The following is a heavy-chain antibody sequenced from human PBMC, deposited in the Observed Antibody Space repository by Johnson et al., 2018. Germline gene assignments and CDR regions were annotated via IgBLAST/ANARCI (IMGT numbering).Heavy chain of an antibody. Sequence: QVQLVESGGGVVQPGRSLRLSCAASGFTFSSYGMHWVRQAPGKGLEWVAVISYDGSNKYYADSVKGRFTISRDNSKNTLFLQMNSLRAEDTAVYYCAGVSRPYCSGGGCSPGSFDIWGQGTMVTVSS. V-gene: IGHV3-33*05. CDR2: ISYDGSNK. D-gene: IGHD2-15*01. CDR1: GFTFSSYG. J-gene: IGHJ3*02. CDR3: AGVSRPYCSGGGCSPGSFDI.